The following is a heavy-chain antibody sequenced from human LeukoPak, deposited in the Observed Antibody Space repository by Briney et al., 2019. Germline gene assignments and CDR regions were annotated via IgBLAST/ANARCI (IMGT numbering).Heavy chain of an antibody. CDR2: INAGNGNT. D-gene: IGHD4-17*01. Sequence: ASVKVSCKAFGYTFTTYYIHWVRQAPGQRLEWMGWINAGNGNTKYSQEFQGRVTITRDTSASTAYMELSSLRSEDMAVYYCARDRAPKTVTSEVDAFDIWGQGTMVTVSS. CDR3: ARDRAPKTVTSEVDAFDI. CDR1: GYTFTTYY. J-gene: IGHJ3*02. V-gene: IGHV1-3*03.